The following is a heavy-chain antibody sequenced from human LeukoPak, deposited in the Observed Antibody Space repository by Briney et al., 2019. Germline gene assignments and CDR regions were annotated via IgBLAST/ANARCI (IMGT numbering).Heavy chain of an antibody. J-gene: IGHJ6*02. CDR2: IRSKACGGTT. Sequence: GGSLRLSCTASGFTFCDYAMSWVRQAPGKGLEWVSFIRSKACGGTTEYAASVKGRFTISRDDSKSIAYLQMNSLKTEDTAVYYCRGDSSGYYSDYGMDVWGQGTTVTVSS. V-gene: IGHV3-49*04. CDR1: GFTFCDYA. D-gene: IGHD3-22*01. CDR3: RGDSSGYYSDYGMDV.